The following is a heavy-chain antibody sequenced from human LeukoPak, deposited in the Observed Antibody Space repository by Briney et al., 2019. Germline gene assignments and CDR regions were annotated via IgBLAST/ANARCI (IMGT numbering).Heavy chain of an antibody. V-gene: IGHV1-18*01. CDR2: ISAYNGNT. J-gene: IGHJ6*02. Sequence: ASVKVSCKASGYTFTSYGISWVRQAPGQGLEWMGWISAYNGNTNYAQKLQGRVTMTTDTSTSTAYMELRSLRSDDTAVYYCARGAYYGSGSYYKGAYYYYYGMDVWGQGTTVTVSS. CDR1: GYTFTSYG. D-gene: IGHD3-10*01. CDR3: ARGAYYGSGSYYKGAYYYYYGMDV.